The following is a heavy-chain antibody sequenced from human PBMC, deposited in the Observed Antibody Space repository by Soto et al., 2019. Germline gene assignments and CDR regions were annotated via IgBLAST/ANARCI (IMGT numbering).Heavy chain of an antibody. V-gene: IGHV4-34*01. CDR2: INHSGST. CDR3: ARGKQWLVRGYFQH. J-gene: IGHJ1*01. CDR1: GGSFSGYY. D-gene: IGHD6-19*01. Sequence: SETLSLTCAVYGGSFSGYYWSWIRQPPGKGLEWIGEINHSGSTNYNPSLKSRVTRSVDTSKNQFSLKLSSVTAAETAVYYCARGKQWLVRGYFQHWGQGTLVTVS.